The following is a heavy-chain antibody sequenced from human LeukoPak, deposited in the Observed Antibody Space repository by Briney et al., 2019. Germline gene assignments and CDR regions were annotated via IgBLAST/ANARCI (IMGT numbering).Heavy chain of an antibody. D-gene: IGHD6-6*01. V-gene: IGHV4-59*02. J-gene: IGHJ5*02. Sequence: SETLSLTCTVSGGSVSGYYWSWIRQPPGKGLEWIGYIYYSGSTNYNPSLKSRVTISVDTSENQFSLKLASVTAADTAVYYCARDREYSSSGLVWFDPWGHGILVTVSS. CDR3: ARDREYSSSGLVWFDP. CDR2: IYYSGST. CDR1: GGSVSGYY.